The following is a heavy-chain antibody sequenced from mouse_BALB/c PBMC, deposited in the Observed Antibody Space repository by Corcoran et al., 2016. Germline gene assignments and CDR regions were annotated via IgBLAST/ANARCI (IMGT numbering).Heavy chain of an antibody. D-gene: IGHD2-14*01. J-gene: IGHJ2*01. V-gene: IGHV9-1*02. CDR2: INTYTGEP. CDR1: GYTFTNYG. Sequence: QIQLVQSGPELKKPGETVKISCKASGYTFTNYGMNWVKQAPGKGLKWMGWINTYTGEPAYADDFKGRFAFSLETSASTAYLQINNLKNEDMATYFGARGYRYDFDYWGQGTTLTVSS. CDR3: ARGYRYDFDY.